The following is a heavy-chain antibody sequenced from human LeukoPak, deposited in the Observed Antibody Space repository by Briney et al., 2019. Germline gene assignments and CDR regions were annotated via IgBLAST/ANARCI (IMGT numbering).Heavy chain of an antibody. D-gene: IGHD6-19*01. CDR2: INHSGST. CDR3: ARGPIAVAGTIDY. V-gene: IGHV4-34*01. J-gene: IGHJ4*02. Sequence: SETLSLTCAVYGGSFSGYYWSWIRQPPGKGLEWIGEINHSGSTNYNPSLKSRVTISVDTSKNQFSLKLSSVTAADTAAYYCARGPIAVAGTIDYWGQGTLVTVSS. CDR1: GGSFSGYY.